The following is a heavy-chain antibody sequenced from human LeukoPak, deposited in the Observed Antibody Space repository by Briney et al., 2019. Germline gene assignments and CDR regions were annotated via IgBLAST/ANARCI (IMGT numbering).Heavy chain of an antibody. Sequence: GGSLRLSCAASGFTVSSNYMSWVRQAPGKGLEWVSVIYSGGSTYYADSVKGRFTISRDNSKNTLYLQMNSLRAEDTAVYYCLAIGRAGQLSNYYYYGMDVWGQGTTVTVSS. V-gene: IGHV3-53*01. CDR1: GFTVSSNY. CDR2: IYSGGST. D-gene: IGHD6-19*01. CDR3: LAIGRAGQLSNYYYYGMDV. J-gene: IGHJ6*02.